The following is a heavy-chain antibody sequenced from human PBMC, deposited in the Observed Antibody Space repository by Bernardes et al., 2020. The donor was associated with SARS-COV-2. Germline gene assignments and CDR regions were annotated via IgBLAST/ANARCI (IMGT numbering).Heavy chain of an antibody. V-gene: IGHV3-33*01. CDR1: GFTFSNYG. D-gene: IGHD1-26*01. Sequence: SLRLSCVASGFTFSNYGMHWVRQVPGKGLEWVALIWYDGSDKYYGESVTGRFTISRDNSKNTLYLEMNSLRADDTAMYYCARDDGGSNFSQVDYWGQGTLVTVSS. CDR2: IWYDGSDK. CDR3: ARDDGGSNFSQVDY. J-gene: IGHJ4*02.